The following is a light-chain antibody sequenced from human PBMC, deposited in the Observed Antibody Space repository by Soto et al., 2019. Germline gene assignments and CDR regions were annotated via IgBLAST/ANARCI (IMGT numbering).Light chain of an antibody. Sequence: QSALTQPPSASGSPGQSVAISCTGTSSDVGGYNYVSWYQQHPGKAPKLMIYEVSKRPSGVPDRFSGSKSGNTASLTVSGLQAEDEADYYCISYAGSNNVYVFGTGTKVTVL. CDR3: ISYAGSNNVYV. CDR2: EVS. V-gene: IGLV2-8*01. J-gene: IGLJ1*01. CDR1: SSDVGGYNY.